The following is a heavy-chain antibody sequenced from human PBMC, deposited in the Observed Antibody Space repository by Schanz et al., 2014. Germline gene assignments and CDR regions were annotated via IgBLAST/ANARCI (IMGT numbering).Heavy chain of an antibody. CDR2: ITKSGDR. D-gene: IGHD1-7*01. J-gene: IGHJ5*02. V-gene: IGHV1-2*02. Sequence: QVQLVQSGAEVKKPGASVKVSCKASGYTFTGHHMHWVRQAPGQGLEWMGWITKSGDRNYAQKFQGRVTMTRDTSISTAYMELSRLTSDDTAIYYCARDQTGTTNWFDPWGQGTLVTVSS. CDR3: ARDQTGTTNWFDP. CDR1: GYTFTGHH.